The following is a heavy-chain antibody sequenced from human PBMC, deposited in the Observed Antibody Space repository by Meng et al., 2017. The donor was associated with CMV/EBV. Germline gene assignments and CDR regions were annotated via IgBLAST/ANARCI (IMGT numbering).Heavy chain of an antibody. CDR2: IAHDGSAK. D-gene: IGHD2-8*01. CDR3: AKDLYYSFDY. V-gene: IGHV3-30*02. Sequence: QVLLVESGGGVVQPGGSLRLSCAASGFTFSSSAMHWVRQPPGKGLDWVSFIAHDGSAKTYTDSVKGRFTISRDDSENTVYLEMNSLRVEDTAVYYCAKDLYYSFDYWGQGTLVTVSS. CDR1: GFTFSSSA. J-gene: IGHJ4*02.